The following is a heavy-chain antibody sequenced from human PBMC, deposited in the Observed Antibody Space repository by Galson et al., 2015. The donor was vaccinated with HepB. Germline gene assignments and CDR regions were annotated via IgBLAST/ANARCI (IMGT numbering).Heavy chain of an antibody. CDR2: ISFDGNKR. D-gene: IGHD6-6*01. CDR1: GFTFINYA. J-gene: IGHJ4*01. CDR3: ARGWAYMSSSVND. Sequence: SLRLSCAASGFTFINYAMHWVRQPPGKGLEWVAVISFDGNKRNHADSVKGRFSVSRDDSKNTLYLQMNSLKTEDTAVYFCARGWAYMSSSVNDWGQGTLVTVSS. V-gene: IGHV3-30-3*01.